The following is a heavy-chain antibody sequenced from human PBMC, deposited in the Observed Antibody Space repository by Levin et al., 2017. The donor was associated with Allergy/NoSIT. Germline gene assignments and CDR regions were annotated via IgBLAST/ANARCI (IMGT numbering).Heavy chain of an antibody. CDR2: LNPSGGST. V-gene: IGHV1-46*03. D-gene: IGHD6-19*01. Sequence: GESLKISCQASGYTFTSYYMHGVRQAPGQGLEWMGILNPSGGSTSHAQRFQGRVTMTRDTSTSTVYMELSSLRSEDTAVYYCARDSGSGWWGYWGQGTQVTVSS. CDR1: GYTFTSYY. CDR3: ARDSGSGWWGY. J-gene: IGHJ4*02.